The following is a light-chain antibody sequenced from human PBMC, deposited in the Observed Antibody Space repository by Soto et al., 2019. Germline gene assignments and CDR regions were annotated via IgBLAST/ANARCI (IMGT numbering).Light chain of an antibody. CDR3: HQRQSWPRT. CDR2: DTS. Sequence: EIVLTQSPAILSLSPGERATLSCRASQSVYTYLAWYQQKPGQAPRLLIYDTSNRASGVPARFSGSGSGTDFTLTISSLEPEDFAVYYCHQRQSWPRTFGQGTTVDI. CDR1: QSVYTY. V-gene: IGKV3-11*01. J-gene: IGKJ1*01.